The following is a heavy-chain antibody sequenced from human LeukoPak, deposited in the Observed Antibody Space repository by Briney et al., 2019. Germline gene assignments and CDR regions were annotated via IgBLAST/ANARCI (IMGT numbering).Heavy chain of an antibody. V-gene: IGHV4-38-2*02. CDR3: ARDLTFVSRTFDY. CDR1: AYSISSGYY. Sequence: SETLSLTCTVSAYSISSGYYWGCMRQPPGKRLECIGSIYHSGSTYYNPSLKSRVTISVDTSKNQFSLKLSSVTAADTAVYYCARDLTFVSRTFDYWGQGTLVTVSS. D-gene: IGHD4/OR15-4a*01. CDR2: IYHSGST. J-gene: IGHJ4*02.